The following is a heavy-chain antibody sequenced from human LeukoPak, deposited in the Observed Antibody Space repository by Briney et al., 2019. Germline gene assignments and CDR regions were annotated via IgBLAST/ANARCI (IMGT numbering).Heavy chain of an antibody. CDR1: GFTFSSYG. CDR2: IWYDGSNK. CDR3: AKGDYYYGMDV. J-gene: IGHJ6*02. Sequence: PGGSLRLSCAASGFTFSSYGMHWVRQAPGKGLEWVAVIWYDGSNKYYADSVKGRFTISRDISKNTLYLQMNSLRAEDTAVYYCAKGDYYYGMDVWGQGTAVTVSS. V-gene: IGHV3-30*02.